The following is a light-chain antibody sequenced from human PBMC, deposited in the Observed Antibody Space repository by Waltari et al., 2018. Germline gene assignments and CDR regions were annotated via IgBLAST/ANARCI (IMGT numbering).Light chain of an antibody. CDR2: AAS. J-gene: IGKJ1*01. V-gene: IGKV1-5*01. Sequence: DSQMTQSPSTLSESVGDRVTITCRASQDVSVWLAWYQLKPGHAPKLLIYAASSLQSGVPSRFSGSGSGTEFTLTISSLQPDDFATYYCQQYNSFWTFGQGTKVEIK. CDR3: QQYNSFWT. CDR1: QDVSVW.